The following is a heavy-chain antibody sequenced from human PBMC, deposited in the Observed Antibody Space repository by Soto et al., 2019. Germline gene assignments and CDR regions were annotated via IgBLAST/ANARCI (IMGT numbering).Heavy chain of an antibody. V-gene: IGHV4-34*01. CDR1: GGSFSAYY. CDR2: INHSGST. Sequence: SETRSLTCALYGGSFSAYYWSWIRQPPGKGLEWIGEINHSGSTNYNPSLKSRVTISVDTSKNQFSLKLSSVTAADTAVYYCARGPSSLITMVRGVIMELDYWGQGTLVT. D-gene: IGHD3-10*01. J-gene: IGHJ4*02. CDR3: ARGPSSLITMVRGVIMELDY.